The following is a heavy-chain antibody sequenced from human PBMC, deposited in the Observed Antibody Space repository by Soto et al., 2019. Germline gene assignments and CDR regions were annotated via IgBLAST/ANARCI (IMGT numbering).Heavy chain of an antibody. J-gene: IGHJ6*03. CDR2: IIPILGIA. Sequence: SVKVSCKASGGTFSSYTISWVRQAPGQGLEWMGRIIPILGIANYAQKFQGRVTITADKSTSTAYMELSSLRSEDTAVYYCAGAVSPGRAYYYYMDVWGKGTTVTVSS. CDR3: AGAVSPGRAYYYYMDV. V-gene: IGHV1-69*02. D-gene: IGHD1-26*01. CDR1: GGTFSSYT.